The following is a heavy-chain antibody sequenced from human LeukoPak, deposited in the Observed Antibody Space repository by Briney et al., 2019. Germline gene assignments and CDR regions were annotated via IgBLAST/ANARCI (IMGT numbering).Heavy chain of an antibody. CDR1: GGSFSGYY. CDR2: INHSGST. V-gene: IGHV4-34*01. J-gene: IGHJ4*02. CDR3: ARGLGYSYGFGKYYFDY. Sequence: SETPSLTCAVYGGSFSGYYWSWIRQPPGKGLEWIGEINHSGSTNYNPSLKSRVTISVDTSKNQFSLKLSSVTAADTAVYYCARGLGYSYGFGKYYFDYWGQGTLVTVSS. D-gene: IGHD5-18*01.